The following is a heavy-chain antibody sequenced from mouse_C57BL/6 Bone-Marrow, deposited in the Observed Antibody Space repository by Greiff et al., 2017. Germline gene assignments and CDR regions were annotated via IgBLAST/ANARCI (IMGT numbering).Heavy chain of an antibody. J-gene: IGHJ3*01. V-gene: IGHV3-6*01. CDR3: ARGYYDSWFAY. Sequence: VQLQQSGPGLVKPSQSLSLTCSVTGYSITSGYYWNWIRQFPGNKLEWMGYISYDGSNNYNPSLKNRISITRDTSKNQFFLKLNSVTTEDTATYYGARGYYDSWFAYWGQGTLVTVSA. CDR2: ISYDGSN. D-gene: IGHD2-4*01. CDR1: GYSITSGYY.